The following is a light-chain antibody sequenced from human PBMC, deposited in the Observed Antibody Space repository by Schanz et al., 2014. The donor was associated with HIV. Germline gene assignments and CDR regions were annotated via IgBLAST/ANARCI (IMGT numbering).Light chain of an antibody. CDR3: ATWDDSLNGWV. CDR2: NTY. J-gene: IGLJ3*02. V-gene: IGLV1-44*01. CDR1: SSTFRSNA. Sequence: QSVLTQPPSAPGTPGQRVTISCSGSSSTFRSNAVNWYQQLPGTAPKLLIYNTYHRPSGVPDRFSGSQSGTSASLAISGLQAEDEADFFCATWDDSLNGWVFGGGTKVTVL.